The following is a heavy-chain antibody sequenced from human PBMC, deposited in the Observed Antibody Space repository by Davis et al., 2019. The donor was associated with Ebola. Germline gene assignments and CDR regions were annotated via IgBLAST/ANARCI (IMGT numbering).Heavy chain of an antibody. CDR3: ARGWGECSGGSCYSGYYYYGMDV. CDR2: INHSGST. D-gene: IGHD2-15*01. J-gene: IGHJ6*02. V-gene: IGHV4-34*01. Sequence: SETLSLTCAVYGGSFSGYYWSWIRQPPGKGLEWIGEINHSGSTNYNPSLKSRVTISVDTSKNQFSLKLSSVTAADTAVYYCARGWGECSGGSCYSGYYYYGMDVWGQGTTVTVSS. CDR1: GGSFSGYY.